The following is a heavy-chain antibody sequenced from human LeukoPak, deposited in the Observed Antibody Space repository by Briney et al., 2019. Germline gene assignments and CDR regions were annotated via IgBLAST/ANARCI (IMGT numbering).Heavy chain of an antibody. CDR2: IYYSGST. D-gene: IGHD1-26*01. Sequence: SETLSLTCTVSGGSISSSSYYWGWIRQPPGKGLEWTGSIYYSGSTYYNPSLKSRVTISVDTSKNQFSLKLSSVTAADTAVYYCASGLLFDYWGQGTLVTVSS. V-gene: IGHV4-39*01. J-gene: IGHJ4*02. CDR3: ASGLLFDY. CDR1: GGSISSSSYY.